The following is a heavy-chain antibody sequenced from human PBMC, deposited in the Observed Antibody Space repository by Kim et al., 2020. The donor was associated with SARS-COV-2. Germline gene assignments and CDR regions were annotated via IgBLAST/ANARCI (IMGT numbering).Heavy chain of an antibody. CDR2: IYPGDSDT. Sequence: GESLKISCKGSGYSFRSYWIGWVRQMPGKGLEWMGIIYPGDSDTRYSPSFQGQVTISADKSTSTAYLQWSSLKASDTAMYYCARQTHSYDILTGYYYYYGMDVWGQGTTVTVS. J-gene: IGHJ6*02. CDR3: ARQTHSYDILTGYYYYYGMDV. CDR1: GYSFRSYW. D-gene: IGHD3-9*01. V-gene: IGHV5-51*01.